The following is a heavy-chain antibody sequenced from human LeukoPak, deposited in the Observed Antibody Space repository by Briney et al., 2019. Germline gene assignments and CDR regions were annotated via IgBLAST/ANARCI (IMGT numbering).Heavy chain of an antibody. V-gene: IGHV4-59*01. J-gene: IGHJ4*02. Sequence: PSETLSLTCTVSGGSISSYYWSWIRQPPGEGLEWIGYIYYSGSTNYNPSLKSRVTISVDTSKNQFSLKLSSVTAADTAVYYCAREGPVRGVDYWGQGTLVTVSS. CDR2: IYYSGST. CDR1: GGSISSYY. CDR3: AREGPVRGVDY. D-gene: IGHD4-17*01.